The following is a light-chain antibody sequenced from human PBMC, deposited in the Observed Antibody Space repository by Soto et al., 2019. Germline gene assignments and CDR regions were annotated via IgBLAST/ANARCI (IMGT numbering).Light chain of an antibody. CDR3: QQSYSSSQMYT. CDR1: QTISSS. J-gene: IGKJ2*01. V-gene: IGKV1-39*01. CDR2: AAS. Sequence: DIQMTQSPSSLSASVGDRVTITCRASQTISSSLNWYQQKPGKAPDLLIYAASNLQSGVPSRFSGSGSGSDFTLTISSLQPEDFAICYWQQSYSSSQMYTFGHGTRLEIK.